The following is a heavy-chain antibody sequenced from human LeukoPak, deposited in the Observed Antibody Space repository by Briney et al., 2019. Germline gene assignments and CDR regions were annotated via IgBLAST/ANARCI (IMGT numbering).Heavy chain of an antibody. D-gene: IGHD3-3*01. CDR1: RFTFRSYW. CDR2: INSDGSGT. V-gene: IGHV3-74*01. J-gene: IGHJ3*02. CDR3: ARVIGVWYDDAFDI. Sequence: GGSLRLSCVVSRFTFRSYWMHWVRQAPGKGLVWVSRINSDGSGTTYADSVKGRFTISRDNAKNTLYLQMNSLRAEDTAVYYCARVIGVWYDDAFDIWGQGTKVTVSS.